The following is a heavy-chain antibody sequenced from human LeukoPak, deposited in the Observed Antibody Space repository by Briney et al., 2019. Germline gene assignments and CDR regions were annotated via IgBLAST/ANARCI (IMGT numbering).Heavy chain of an antibody. D-gene: IGHD3-10*01. Sequence: GGSLRLSCAPSGFTFSSYGKHWVRQAPGRGLEGVVVIWYDGSNKYYADSVKGRFTISRDNSKNTLYLQMNSLRAEDTAVYYCAREAGAHYYYYYMDVWGKGTTVTVSS. J-gene: IGHJ6*03. CDR3: AREAGAHYYYYYMDV. CDR1: GFTFSSYG. V-gene: IGHV3-33*01. CDR2: IWYDGSNK.